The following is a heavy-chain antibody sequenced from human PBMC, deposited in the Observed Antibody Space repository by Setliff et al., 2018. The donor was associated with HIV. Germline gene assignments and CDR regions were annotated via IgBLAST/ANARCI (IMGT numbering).Heavy chain of an antibody. V-gene: IGHV1-69*10. CDR2: ILPFLGMG. CDR3: TKDHLSGWASDC. D-gene: IGHD6-19*01. CDR1: GGTFRTSV. J-gene: IGHJ4*02. Sequence: GASVKVSCKTSGGTFRTSVISWVRQAPGQGLEWVGGILPFLGMGDFAQKFQGRVTLTADESTRTAYMELSSLRVEDTAMYYCTKDHLSGWASDCWGQGTLVTV.